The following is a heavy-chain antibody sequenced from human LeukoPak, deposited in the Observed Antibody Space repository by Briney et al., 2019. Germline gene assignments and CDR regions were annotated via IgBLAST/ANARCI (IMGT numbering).Heavy chain of an antibody. CDR3: ARGQGASRGWFDP. Sequence: PGGSLRLSCAASGFTVSSNYVSWVRQAPGKGLEWVSVFYSGGSTYYADSVQGRFTLSRDNSKNTVYLQMNSLRAEDTAVYYRARGQGASRGWFDPWGQGTLVTVSS. J-gene: IGHJ5*02. CDR1: GFTVSSNY. V-gene: IGHV3-53*01. CDR2: FYSGGST. D-gene: IGHD4/OR15-4a*01.